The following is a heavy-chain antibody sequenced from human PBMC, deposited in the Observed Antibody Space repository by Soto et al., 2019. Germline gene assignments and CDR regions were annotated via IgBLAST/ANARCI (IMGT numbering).Heavy chain of an antibody. D-gene: IGHD6-19*01. CDR1: GFTFNSYG. Sequence: QVQVVESGGGVVQPGRSLRLSCAASGFTFNSYGMHWVRQAPGKGLEWVAVIWYDGSNKYYADSVKGRFTISRDNSQNTVYLQMNSLRTEDTAVYSSARESLAIAVAGTGVYYFDYWGQGTLVTVSS. V-gene: IGHV3-33*01. CDR3: ARESLAIAVAGTGVYYFDY. CDR2: IWYDGSNK. J-gene: IGHJ4*02.